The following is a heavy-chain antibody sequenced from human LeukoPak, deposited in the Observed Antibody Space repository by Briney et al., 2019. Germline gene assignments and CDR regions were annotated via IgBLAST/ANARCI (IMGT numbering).Heavy chain of an antibody. Sequence: GGSLRLSCAASGFTFSSYAMHWVRQAPGKGLEWVAVISYDGSNKYYADSVKGRFTISRDNSKNTLYLQMNSLRAEDTAVYYCAKDPDYGDFTGGFDYWGQGTLVTVSS. V-gene: IGHV3-30*04. J-gene: IGHJ4*02. CDR2: ISYDGSNK. CDR1: GFTFSSYA. D-gene: IGHD4-17*01. CDR3: AKDPDYGDFTGGFDY.